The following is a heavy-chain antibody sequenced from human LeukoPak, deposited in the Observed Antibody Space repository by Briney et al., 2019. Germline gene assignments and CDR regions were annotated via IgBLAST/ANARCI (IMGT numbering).Heavy chain of an antibody. CDR3: ARGVDCSDFAFHI. Sequence: GGSLRLSCAASGFTFSSYAMHWVRQAPGKGLEWVAVISYDGSNKYYADSVKGRFTISRDNSKNTLYLQMNSLRAEDTAVYYCARGVDCSDFAFHIWGQGTMVTVSS. D-gene: IGHD2-15*01. CDR1: GFTFSSYA. J-gene: IGHJ3*02. CDR2: ISYDGSNK. V-gene: IGHV3-30-3*01.